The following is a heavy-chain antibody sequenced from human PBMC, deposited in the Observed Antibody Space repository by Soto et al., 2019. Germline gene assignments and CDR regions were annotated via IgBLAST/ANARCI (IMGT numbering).Heavy chain of an antibody. D-gene: IGHD2-21*02. CDR1: GFTFSNAW. Sequence: PGGSLRLSWAASGFTFSNAWMNWVRQAPGKGLEWVGRIKSKTDGGTTDYAAPVKGRFTISRDDSKNTLYLQMNSLKTEDTAVYYCTTDMWAYCGGDCKKPVNWFDPWGQGTLVTVSS. V-gene: IGHV3-15*07. CDR3: TTDMWAYCGGDCKKPVNWFDP. J-gene: IGHJ5*02. CDR2: IKSKTDGGTT.